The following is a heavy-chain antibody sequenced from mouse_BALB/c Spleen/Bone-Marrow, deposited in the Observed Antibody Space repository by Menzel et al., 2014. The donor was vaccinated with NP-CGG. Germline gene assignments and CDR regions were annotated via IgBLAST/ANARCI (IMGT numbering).Heavy chain of an antibody. D-gene: IGHD2-4*01. CDR2: ILPGSGTT. Sequence: LQQSGAELMKPGASVKISCKATGYTFSTYWIEWVKQRPGHGLEWIGEILPGSGTTNYNEKFKGKATFTADTSSNTAYIQLSSLTSEDSAVYYCARLITTGGFAYWGQGTLVTVSA. V-gene: IGHV1-9*01. CDR3: ARLITTGGFAY. CDR1: GYTFSTYW. J-gene: IGHJ3*01.